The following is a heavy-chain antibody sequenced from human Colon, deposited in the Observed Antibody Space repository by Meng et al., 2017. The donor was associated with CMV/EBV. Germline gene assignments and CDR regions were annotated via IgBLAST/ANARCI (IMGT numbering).Heavy chain of an antibody. Sequence: GESLKISCAASGFTFSTYWMIWVRQAPGKGLEWVANIKQDGSEKYFVDSVKGRFTISRDNTKNSLYLQMNSLRAEDTAVYYCARANRGDHLGTWGQGTLVTVSS. CDR1: GFTFSTYW. CDR2: IKQDGSEK. J-gene: IGHJ5*02. CDR3: ARANRGDHLGT. V-gene: IGHV3-7*01. D-gene: IGHD2-21*02.